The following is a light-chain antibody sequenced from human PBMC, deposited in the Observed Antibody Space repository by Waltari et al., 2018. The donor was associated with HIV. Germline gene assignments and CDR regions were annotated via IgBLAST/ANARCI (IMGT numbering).Light chain of an antibody. V-gene: IGKV3-11*01. J-gene: IGKJ1*01. Sequence: EIVLTQSPATLSLSPGEKATLSCRASQNVDTYLAWYQQKPGQAPRLLIYDAYNRATGIPARISGSGSGTDFTLTISSLEPEDFAVYYCQQYNAWPRTFGQGTKVEI. CDR2: DAY. CDR3: QQYNAWPRT. CDR1: QNVDTY.